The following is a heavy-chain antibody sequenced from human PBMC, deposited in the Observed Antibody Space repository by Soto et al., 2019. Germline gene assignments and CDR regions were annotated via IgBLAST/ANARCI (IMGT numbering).Heavy chain of an antibody. CDR3: ARDKRWLQYGLFDY. CDR2: IKQDGSEK. CDR1: GFTFSSYW. V-gene: IGHV3-7*04. D-gene: IGHD5-12*01. J-gene: IGHJ4*02. Sequence: EVQLVESGGGLVQPGGSLRLSCAASGFTFSSYWMSWVRQAPGKGLEWVANIKQDGSEKYYVDSVKGRFTISRDNAKNSLYLQMNSLRAEDTAVYYCARDKRWLQYGLFDYWGQGTLVTVSS.